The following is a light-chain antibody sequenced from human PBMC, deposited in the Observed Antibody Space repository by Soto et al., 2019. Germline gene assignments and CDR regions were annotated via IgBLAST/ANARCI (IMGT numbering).Light chain of an antibody. CDR1: QSVSSSY. Sequence: EIVLTQSPGTVSVSPGERATLSCRASQSVSSSYLAWYQQKPGQAPRLLIHGASNRATGIPDRFSGSGSGTDFTLTISGLQSEEFAVYYCQQYNNWPRTFGQGTNLEI. CDR2: GAS. V-gene: IGKV3-20*01. CDR3: QQYNNWPRT. J-gene: IGKJ2*01.